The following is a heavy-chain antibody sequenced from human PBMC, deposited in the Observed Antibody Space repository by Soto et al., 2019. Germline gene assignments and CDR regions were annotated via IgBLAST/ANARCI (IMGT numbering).Heavy chain of an antibody. D-gene: IGHD6-13*01. CDR2: ITTNGFT. CDR1: GLTFSNCV. J-gene: IGHJ4*02. Sequence: GGSMRISCATSGLTFSNCVMTWVRKTQGKGLVWVSVITTNGFTDYADSVKGRFTISRDYSNNTVYLQMNSLSAEVMAVYYCAKGLLNGRWYAADWGQGTLVTVSS. V-gene: IGHV3-23*01. CDR3: AKGLLNGRWYAAD.